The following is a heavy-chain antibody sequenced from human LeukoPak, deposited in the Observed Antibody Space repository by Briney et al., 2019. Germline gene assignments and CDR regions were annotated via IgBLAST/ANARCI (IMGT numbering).Heavy chain of an antibody. J-gene: IGHJ4*02. D-gene: IGHD3-22*01. V-gene: IGHV4-59*11. CDR3: AKVRDTSGYFYYLDS. CDR1: GGSISSHY. CDR2: IYYSGST. Sequence: SETLSLTCTVSGGSISSHYWSWIRQPPGKGLEWIRYIYYSGSTNYNPSLKSRVTISVDTSKNQFSLKLSSVTAADTAVFYCAKVRDTSGYFYYLDSWGQGTLVTVSS.